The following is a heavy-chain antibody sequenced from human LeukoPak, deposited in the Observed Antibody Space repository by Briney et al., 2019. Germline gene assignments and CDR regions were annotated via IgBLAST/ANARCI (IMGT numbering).Heavy chain of an antibody. Sequence: GGSLRLSCSASGFTFSSYAMHWVRQAPGKGLEYVSAISNNGRSTYYADSAKGRFTISRGNSKNTLYLQMSSLRAEDTAVYYCVKEQWLVRGFDYWGQGTLATVSS. CDR3: VKEQWLVRGFDY. V-gene: IGHV3-64D*06. J-gene: IGHJ4*02. D-gene: IGHD6-19*01. CDR1: GFTFSSYA. CDR2: ISNNGRST.